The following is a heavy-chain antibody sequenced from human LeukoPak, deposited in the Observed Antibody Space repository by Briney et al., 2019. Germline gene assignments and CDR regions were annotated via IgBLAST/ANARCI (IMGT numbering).Heavy chain of an antibody. D-gene: IGHD6-13*01. CDR1: GGSFSGYY. CDR2: ITHSGSA. J-gene: IGHJ6*03. Sequence: SETLSLTCAVYGGSFSGYYWSWIRQSPGKGLEWIGEITHSGSANYNPSLKSRVTMSVDTSKNQFSLKLSSVTAADTAVYYCARLVDSSLTGGYYYYYMDVWGKGTTVTVSS. V-gene: IGHV4-34*01. CDR3: ARLVDSSLTGGYYYYYMDV.